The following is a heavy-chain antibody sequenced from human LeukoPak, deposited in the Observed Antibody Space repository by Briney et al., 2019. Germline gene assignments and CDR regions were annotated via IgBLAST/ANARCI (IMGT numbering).Heavy chain of an antibody. D-gene: IGHD3-22*01. CDR2: IYYSGST. CDR3: ARASVVVVDDDAFDI. Sequence: SETLSLTCTVSGGSISSSSYYWGWIRQPPGKGLEWIGSIYYSGSTYYNPSLKSRVTISVDTSKNQFSLKLSSVTAADTAVYYCARASVVVVDDDAFDIWGQGTMVTVSS. V-gene: IGHV4-39*01. CDR1: GGSISSSSYY. J-gene: IGHJ3*02.